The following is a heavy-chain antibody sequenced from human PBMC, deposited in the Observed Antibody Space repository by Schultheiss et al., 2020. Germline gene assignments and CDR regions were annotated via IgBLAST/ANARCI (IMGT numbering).Heavy chain of an antibody. V-gene: IGHV4-4*07. CDR3: ASRSPNTGWSFDN. D-gene: IGHD6-19*01. J-gene: IGHJ4*02. Sequence: SATLSLTCTVSGGSTSNYYWTWIRQPAGKGLELIGQIYSSGSTNYNSSLKSRITMSIDTSKNQFSLKLTSVTAADTAVYYCASRSPNTGWSFDNWGQGTLVT. CDR1: GGSTSNYY. CDR2: IYSSGST.